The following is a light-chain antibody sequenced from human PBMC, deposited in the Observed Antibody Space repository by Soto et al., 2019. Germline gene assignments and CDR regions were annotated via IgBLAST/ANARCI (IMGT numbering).Light chain of an antibody. CDR3: QQYNSYPLT. Sequence: DIQMTQSPSTLSASVGDRVTITCRASQSIGTWLAWYQQRPGKAPKLLIYDASTLEGGVPSRFSGSGSGTELTLTISSLQPDDLATDYCQQYNSYPLTFGGGTKVEIK. CDR2: DAS. CDR1: QSIGTW. V-gene: IGKV1-5*01. J-gene: IGKJ4*01.